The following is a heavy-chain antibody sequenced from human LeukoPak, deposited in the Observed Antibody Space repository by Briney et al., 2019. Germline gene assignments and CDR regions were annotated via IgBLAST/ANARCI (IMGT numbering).Heavy chain of an antibody. Sequence: GRSLRLSCAASGFTFDDYAMHWVRQAPGKGLEWVSGISWNSGSIGYADSVKGRFTISRDNAKNSLYLQMNSLRAEDTALYYCAKDKVEYYDSSGSHFDYWGQGTLVTVSS. CDR3: AKDKVEYYDSSGSHFDY. D-gene: IGHD3-22*01. J-gene: IGHJ4*02. CDR1: GFTFDDYA. CDR2: ISWNSGSI. V-gene: IGHV3-9*01.